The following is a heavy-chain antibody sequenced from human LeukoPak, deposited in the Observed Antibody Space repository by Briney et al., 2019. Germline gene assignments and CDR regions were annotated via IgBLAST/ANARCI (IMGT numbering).Heavy chain of an antibody. Sequence: GGSLRLSCAASGVTFSSYGVQWVRQAPGKGLEWVALISSDGNDKLYGDSVKGRFTISRDDSKGTLYLQMNSLRAEDTAVYYCTTKVIRGNSGDDYDDWGQGTLVTVSS. V-gene: IGHV3-30*03. J-gene: IGHJ4*02. CDR3: TTKVIRGNSGDDYDD. CDR2: ISSDGNDK. CDR1: GVTFSSYG. D-gene: IGHD5-12*01.